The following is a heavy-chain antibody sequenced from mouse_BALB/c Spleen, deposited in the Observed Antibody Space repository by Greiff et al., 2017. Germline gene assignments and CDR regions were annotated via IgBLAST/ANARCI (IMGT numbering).Heavy chain of an antibody. CDR1: GFTFSSYT. Sequence: DVKLVESGGGLVQPGGSLKLSCAASGFTFSSYTMSWVRQTPEKRLEWVAYISNGGGSTYYPDTVKGRFTISRDNAKNTLYLQMSSLKSEDTAMYYCAREGVPIRYFDVWGAGTTVTVSS. CDR2: ISNGGGST. J-gene: IGHJ1*01. D-gene: IGHD5-1*01. CDR3: AREGVPIRYFDV. V-gene: IGHV5-12-2*01.